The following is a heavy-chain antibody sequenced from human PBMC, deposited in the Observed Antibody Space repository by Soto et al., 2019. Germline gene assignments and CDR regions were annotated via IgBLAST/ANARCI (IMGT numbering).Heavy chain of an antibody. CDR2: IFSNDEN. V-gene: IGHV2-26*01. Sequence: QVTLKESGPVLVKPTETLTLTCTVSGFSLSNARMGVSWISQPPGQALEWLARIFSNDENSYSTSLKSRLTISKDTSKSQGVRTMTTMDPVDTATYYCARIAVYYYYGMDVWGQGTTVTVSS. CDR3: ARIAVYYYYGMDV. CDR1: GFSLSNARMG. J-gene: IGHJ6*02.